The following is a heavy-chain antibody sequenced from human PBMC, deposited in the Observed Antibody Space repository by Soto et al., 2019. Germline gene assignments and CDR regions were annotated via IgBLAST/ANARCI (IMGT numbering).Heavy chain of an antibody. D-gene: IGHD3-22*01. V-gene: IGHV3-21*01. CDR3: ARGYYDSSGYYYAFDI. CDR2: ISSSSSYI. CDR1: GFTFSSYS. Sequence: GGSLRLSCAASGFTFSSYSMNWVRQAPGKGLEWVSSISSSSSYIYYADSVKGRFTISRDNAKNSLYLQMNSLRAEDTAVCYCARGYYDSSGYYYAFDIWGQGTMVTVSS. J-gene: IGHJ3*02.